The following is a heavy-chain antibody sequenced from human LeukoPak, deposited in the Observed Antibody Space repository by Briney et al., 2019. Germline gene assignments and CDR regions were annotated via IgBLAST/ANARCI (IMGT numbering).Heavy chain of an antibody. D-gene: IGHD6-19*01. J-gene: IGHJ5*01. V-gene: IGHV3-23*01. CDR3: ARQGKAVAGTGWFDS. CDR2: ISGSGGIS. CDR1: GFTFSTYA. Sequence: GGSLRLSCAASGFTFSTYAMSWVRQAPGKGLEWVSAISGSGGISYYADSVKGRFTISRDNAKNSVYLQMNSLRAEDTAVHYCARQGKAVAGTGWFDSWGQGTLVTVSS.